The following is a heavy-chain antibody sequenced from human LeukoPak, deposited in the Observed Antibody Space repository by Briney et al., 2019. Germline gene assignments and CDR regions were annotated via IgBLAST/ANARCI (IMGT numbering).Heavy chain of an antibody. Sequence: ASVKVSCKASGYTFTSYDINWVRQATGQGLEWMGWMNPNSGNTGYAQKFQGRVTMTRNTSISTAYMELSSLRSEDTAVYYCADVDYADNWFDPWGQGTLVTVSS. CDR1: GYTFTSYD. V-gene: IGHV1-8*01. J-gene: IGHJ5*02. CDR2: MNPNSGNT. D-gene: IGHD4-17*01. CDR3: ADVDYADNWFDP.